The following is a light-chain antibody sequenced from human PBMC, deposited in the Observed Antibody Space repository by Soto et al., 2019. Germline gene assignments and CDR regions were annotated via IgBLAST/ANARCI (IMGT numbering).Light chain of an antibody. V-gene: IGKV1-5*01. J-gene: IGKJ1*01. CDR1: QSIRSL. CDR3: HQYNIYTWT. Sequence: DIQMTQSPSTLSASVGDRVTITCRASQSIRSLLAWYQQKPGKAPKVLIYDASSLGSGVPSRFSGSGSGTEFTLTISGLQPDDFATYYCHQYNIYTWTFGQGTNV. CDR2: DAS.